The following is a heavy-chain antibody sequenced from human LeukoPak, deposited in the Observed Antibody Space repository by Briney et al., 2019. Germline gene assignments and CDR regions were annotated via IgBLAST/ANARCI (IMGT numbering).Heavy chain of an antibody. J-gene: IGHJ6*02. CDR1: GFTFSNNA. V-gene: IGHV3-7*01. Sequence: GGSLRLSCAASGFTFSNNAMSWARQAPGKGLEWVASIKEDGIEKSYVDSVKGRFTISRDNAKNSLDLQMNSLKTEDTAVYYCARGPFSSWSPYNFGLDVWGQGTTVTVSS. CDR2: IKEDGIEK. D-gene: IGHD6-13*01. CDR3: ARGPFSSWSPYNFGLDV.